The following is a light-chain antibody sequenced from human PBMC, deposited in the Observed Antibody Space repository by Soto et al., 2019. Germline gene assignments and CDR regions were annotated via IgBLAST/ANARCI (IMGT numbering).Light chain of an antibody. CDR3: CSYAGRV. Sequence: QSALTQPASVSGSPGQANTISCTGTSSDVGSYNLVSWYQQHPRKAPKLMIYEGSKRPSGVSNRVSGSKFGNTASLTISGLQAEDEADYYCCSYAGRVFGTGTKLTVL. CDR2: EGS. V-gene: IGLV2-23*01. CDR1: SSDVGSYNL. J-gene: IGLJ1*01.